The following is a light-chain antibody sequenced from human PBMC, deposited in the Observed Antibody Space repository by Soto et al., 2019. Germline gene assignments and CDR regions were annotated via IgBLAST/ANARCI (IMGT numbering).Light chain of an antibody. CDR3: QQTRSYPST. CDR1: QNINTY. Sequence: DIQMTQSPSSLSASVVDSVTITCRASQNINTYLSWYQQRPGKAPKFLIYVASTLQSGVPSRFSGSGSGTDFTLTISSLQAEDFATYYCQQTRSYPSTFGGGTKVDI. J-gene: IGKJ4*01. V-gene: IGKV1-39*01. CDR2: VAS.